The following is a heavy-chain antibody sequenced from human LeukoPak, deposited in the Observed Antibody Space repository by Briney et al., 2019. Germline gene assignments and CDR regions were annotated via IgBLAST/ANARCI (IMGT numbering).Heavy chain of an antibody. D-gene: IGHD2-15*01. CDR1: GCSIQNYY. CDR3: ARRAAARFDP. J-gene: IGHJ5*02. V-gene: IGHV4-59*01. Sequence: ASEALALTWTVSGCSIQNYYRGLIPQPPGKGPEWIGYIYYSGSTNYNPSLKSRVTISVDTSKNQFSLKLSSVTAADTAVYYCARRAAARFDPWGQGTLVTVSS. CDR2: IYYSGST.